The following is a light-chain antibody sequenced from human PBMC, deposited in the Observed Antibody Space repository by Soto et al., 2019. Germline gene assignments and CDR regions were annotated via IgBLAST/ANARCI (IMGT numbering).Light chain of an antibody. CDR3: GTWDYSLSTYV. CDR2: DNN. CDR1: SSNIGSNY. V-gene: IGLV1-51*01. J-gene: IGLJ1*01. Sequence: VLTHPPSVSAAPGQKVTISCSGSSSNIGSNYVCWYQQLPGTAPKLLIYDNNKPPSGIPDRFSGSKSGTSATLGITGLQTGDEADYYCGTWDYSLSTYVFGTGTKV.